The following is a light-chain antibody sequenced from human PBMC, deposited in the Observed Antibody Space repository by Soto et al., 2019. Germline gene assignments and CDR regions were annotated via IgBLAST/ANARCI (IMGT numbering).Light chain of an antibody. CDR3: ATWDDSLNGFYV. CDR2: RNN. J-gene: IGLJ1*01. CDR1: TSNIGSNY. V-gene: IGLV1-47*01. Sequence: QSALTQPPSASGTPGQGVTISCSGSTSNIGSNYVYWYQQLPGTAPKLLIYRNNQRPSGVPDRFSGSKSGTSASLAISGLRSDDAADYFCATWDDSLNGFYVFGTGTKV.